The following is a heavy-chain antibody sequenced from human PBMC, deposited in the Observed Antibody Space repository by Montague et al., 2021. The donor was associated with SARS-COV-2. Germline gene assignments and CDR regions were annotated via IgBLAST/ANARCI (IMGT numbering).Heavy chain of an antibody. CDR3: ASAPRFSFGYWAY. CDR1: GGSSSNYY. V-gene: IGHV4-34*01. CDR2: INHSGYT. Sequence: SETLSLTCAVYGGSSSNYYWSWIRQSPGKGLEWVGEINHSGYTDYNPSLESRLTISLDTSKKQFSLKMTSVTAADTAVYYCASAPRFSFGYWAYWGQGTLVSVAS. D-gene: IGHD5-18*01. J-gene: IGHJ4*02.